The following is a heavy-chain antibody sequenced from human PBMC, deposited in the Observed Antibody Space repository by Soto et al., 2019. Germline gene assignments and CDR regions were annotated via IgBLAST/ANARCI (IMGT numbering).Heavy chain of an antibody. D-gene: IGHD6-19*01. CDR1: GGSISSSSYY. CDR2: IYYSGST. V-gene: IGHV4-39*02. J-gene: IGHJ5*01. Sequence: SETLSLTCTVSGGSISSSSYYWGWIRQPPGKGLEWIGSIYYSGSTYYNPSLKSRVTISLDTSQNHFSLQLSPVTPADTDVYYCASLCTWSSCPQIWFDSCCQGTLVTGPS. CDR3: ASLCTWSSCPQIWFDS.